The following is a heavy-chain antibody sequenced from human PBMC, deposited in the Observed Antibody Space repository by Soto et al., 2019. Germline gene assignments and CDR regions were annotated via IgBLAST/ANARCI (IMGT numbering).Heavy chain of an antibody. J-gene: IGHJ1*01. CDR2: ISGSGGST. D-gene: IGHD3-22*01. CDR1: GFTFSSYA. V-gene: IGHV3-23*01. CDR3: AKDLLYPRKVVIITTFSPGH. Sequence: PGGSLRLSCAASGFTFSSYAMSWVRQAPGKGLEWVSAISGSGGSTYYADSVKGRFTISRDNSKNTLYLQMNSLRAEDTAVYYCAKDLLYPRKVVIITTFSPGHWGQGTLVTVSS.